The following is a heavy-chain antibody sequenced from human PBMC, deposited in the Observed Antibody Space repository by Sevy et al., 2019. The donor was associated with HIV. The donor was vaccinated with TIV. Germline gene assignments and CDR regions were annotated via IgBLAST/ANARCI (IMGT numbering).Heavy chain of an antibody. D-gene: IGHD3-22*01. V-gene: IGHV4-34*01. J-gene: IGHJ6*02. CDR1: GGSFSGYY. CDR2: INHSGSA. Sequence: SDTLSLTCAVYGGSFSGYYWTWVRQSPGKGLEWIGEINHSGSANYNPSFKSRVTISADRSKNQFSLIVISVTAADTAVYLCASGPHYFYEGYTYVGSFHYYGMDVWSQGTTVTVSS. CDR3: ASGPHYFYEGYTYVGSFHYYGMDV.